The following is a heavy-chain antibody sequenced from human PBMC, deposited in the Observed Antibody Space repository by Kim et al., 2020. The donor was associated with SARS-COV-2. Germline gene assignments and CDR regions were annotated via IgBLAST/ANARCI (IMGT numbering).Heavy chain of an antibody. CDR1: GFTFSSFW. D-gene: IGHD5-12*01. CDR2: IKQDGSEK. Sequence: GGSLRLSCAASGFTFSSFWMSWVRQAQGKGLEWVANIKQDGSEKYYVDSVKGRFTISRDNAKNSLYLQMNSLRAEDTAVYYCARDTRGLGGYDSRGYYYYGMDVWGQGTTVTVSS. J-gene: IGHJ6*02. V-gene: IGHV3-7*01. CDR3: ARDTRGLGGYDSRGYYYYGMDV.